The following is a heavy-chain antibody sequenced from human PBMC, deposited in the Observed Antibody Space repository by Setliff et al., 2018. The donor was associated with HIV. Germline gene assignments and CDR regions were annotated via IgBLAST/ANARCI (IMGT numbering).Heavy chain of an antibody. J-gene: IGHJ4*02. CDR3: VRVGANYGGPDY. CDR2: MSTSGST. CDR1: GGSISSGSYY. D-gene: IGHD4-17*01. V-gene: IGHV4-61*09. Sequence: PSETLSLTCTVSGGSISSGSYYCGWIRQPAGKGLEWIGHMSTSGSTNYNPSLKSRVTISVDPSRNQFSLNLTSVTAADTAVYYCVRVGANYGGPDYWGRGTLVTVSS.